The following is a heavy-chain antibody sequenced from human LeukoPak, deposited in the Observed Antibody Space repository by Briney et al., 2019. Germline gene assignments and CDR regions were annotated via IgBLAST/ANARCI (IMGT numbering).Heavy chain of an antibody. CDR2: ISGSGGST. CDR1: GFTFSSYA. D-gene: IGHD3-22*01. CDR3: AKDPFHYYDSSGYRGY. Sequence: GGSLRLSCAASGFTFSSYAMSWVRQAPGKGLEWVSAISGSGGSTYYADSVKGRFTISRDNSKNTLYLQMNSLRAEDTAVYYCAKDPFHYYDSSGYRGYWGQGTLVTVSS. J-gene: IGHJ4*02. V-gene: IGHV3-23*01.